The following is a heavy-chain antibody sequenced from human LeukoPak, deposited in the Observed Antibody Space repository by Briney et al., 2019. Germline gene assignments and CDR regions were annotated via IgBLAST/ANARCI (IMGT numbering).Heavy chain of an antibody. CDR2: ISGDGTVT. J-gene: IGHJ4*02. V-gene: IGHV3-43*02. CDR1: GFTFDGYV. Sequence: GGSLRLSCAASGFTFDGYVMHWVRQPPGKGLEWVSLISGDGTVTYYVDSVKGRFTISRDSSKNSLYLQMNSLRSEDTAVYFCVKGGQWLITNWGQGAPVTVSS. D-gene: IGHD6-19*01. CDR3: VKGGQWLITN.